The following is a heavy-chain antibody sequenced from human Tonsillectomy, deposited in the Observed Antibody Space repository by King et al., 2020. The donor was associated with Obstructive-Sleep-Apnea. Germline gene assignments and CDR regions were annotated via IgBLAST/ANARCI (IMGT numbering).Heavy chain of an antibody. CDR3: ARDRTGGSGSYPSFDY. Sequence: VQLVESGGGVVQPGRSLRLSCAASGFTFSSYAMHWVRQAPGKGLEWVAVISYDGSNKYYADSVKGRFTISRDNSKNTLYLQMNSLRAEDTAVYYCARDRTGGSGSYPSFDYWGQGTLVTVSS. D-gene: IGHD1-26*01. V-gene: IGHV3-30*04. CDR1: GFTFSSYA. J-gene: IGHJ4*02. CDR2: ISYDGSNK.